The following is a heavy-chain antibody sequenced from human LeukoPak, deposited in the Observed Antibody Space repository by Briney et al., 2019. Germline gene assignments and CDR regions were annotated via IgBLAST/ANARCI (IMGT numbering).Heavy chain of an antibody. CDR1: GFTVSTNY. V-gene: IGHV3-53*01. Sequence: PGGSLRLSCAASGFTVSTNYMSWVRQAPGKGLEWVSVIYSGGSTYYADSVKGRFTISRDNSKNTLYLQMNSLRAEDTAVYYCARVAYGANLRRGYFDYWGQGTLVTVSS. CDR3: ARVAYGANLRRGYFDY. D-gene: IGHD4-23*01. CDR2: IYSGGST. J-gene: IGHJ4*02.